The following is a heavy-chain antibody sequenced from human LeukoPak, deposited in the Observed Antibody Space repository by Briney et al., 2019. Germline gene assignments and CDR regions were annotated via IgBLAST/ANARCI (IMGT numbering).Heavy chain of an antibody. CDR3: ARDNEQWLPNTLDLFGY. Sequence: ASVKVSCKASGYTFTSYGISWVRQAPGQGLEWMGWISAYNGNTNYAQKLQGRVTMTTDTSTSTAYMELRSLRSDDTAVYYCARDNEQWLPNTLDLFGYWGQGTLVTVSS. CDR1: GYTFTSYG. V-gene: IGHV1-18*01. J-gene: IGHJ4*02. D-gene: IGHD5-12*01. CDR2: ISAYNGNT.